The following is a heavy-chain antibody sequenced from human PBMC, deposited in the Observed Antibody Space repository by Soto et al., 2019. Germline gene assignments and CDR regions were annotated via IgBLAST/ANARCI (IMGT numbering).Heavy chain of an antibody. J-gene: IGHJ6*02. CDR3: ARDGWKGNTPCGVDV. D-gene: IGHD1-1*01. CDR2: IYKSGST. CDR1: GGSISSGDYY. Sequence: QVQLQESGPGLVEPSQTLSLICTVSGGSISSGDYYWSWIRQPPGKGPEWIGYIYKSGSTYYNPSLKSRVVISVDMSKNQFSLKVSSVTAADTAVYYCARDGWKGNTPCGVDVWGQGTTVTVSS. V-gene: IGHV4-30-4*01.